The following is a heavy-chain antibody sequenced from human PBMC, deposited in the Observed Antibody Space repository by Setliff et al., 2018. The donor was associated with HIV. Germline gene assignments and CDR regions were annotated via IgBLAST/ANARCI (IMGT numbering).Heavy chain of an antibody. Sequence: PSETLSLTCTVSSDSIRFYYWTWIRQPPGKGLEWIGNVYYTGSTNYNPSLKSRITISIDTSKSQFSLKLTSVAAADTAVYHCARDSGGYNYGFAVGSFDYWGQGALVTVSS. V-gene: IGHV4-59*01. CDR1: SDSIRFYY. J-gene: IGHJ4*02. CDR2: VYYTGST. CDR3: ARDSGGYNYGFAVGSFDY. D-gene: IGHD5-18*01.